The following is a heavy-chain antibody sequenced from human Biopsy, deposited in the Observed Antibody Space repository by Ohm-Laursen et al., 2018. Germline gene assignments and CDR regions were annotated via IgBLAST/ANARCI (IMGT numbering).Heavy chain of an antibody. D-gene: IGHD3-3*01. V-gene: IGHV1-69*17. J-gene: IGHJ4*02. CDR2: IIAVSGLV. CDR1: GGTFIGFD. Sequence: GSSVKVSCKATGGTFIGFDINWVRQVPGQGLEWMGGIIAVSGLVNYAPKFQGRVSITADKSTTTAYMELSNLKSEDTAVYYCATPFQYYDSWGGYPPFDHWGQGTLVTVSS. CDR3: ATPFQYYDSWGGYPPFDH.